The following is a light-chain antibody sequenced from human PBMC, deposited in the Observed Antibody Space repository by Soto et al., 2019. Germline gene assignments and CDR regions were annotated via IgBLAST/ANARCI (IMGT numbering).Light chain of an antibody. CDR3: SSYTTSRTLV. V-gene: IGLV2-14*03. CDR1: SSDVGAYNY. J-gene: IGLJ3*02. CDR2: DVS. Sequence: QSALTQPASGSGSPGQSITISCTGTSSDVGAYNYVSWYQQHPGKVPKVILYDVSDRPSGVSSRFSGSKSGNTASLTISGLQAEYEADYYCSSYTTSRTLVFGGGTKLTVL.